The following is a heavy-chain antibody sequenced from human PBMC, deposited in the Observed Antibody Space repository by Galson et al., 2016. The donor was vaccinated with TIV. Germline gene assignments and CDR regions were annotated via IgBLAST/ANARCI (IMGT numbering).Heavy chain of an antibody. CDR3: ARFYDYLWGNFDY. Sequence: SGAEVKKPGESLKISCQGSGYSFATYWIAWVRQMPGKGLEWMGIIYPGDSDTRYSTSFQGKVTISADKSFSSAYLQWNSLKASDTAMYYCARFYDYLWGNFDYWGQGTLVTVSP. CDR1: GYSFATYW. V-gene: IGHV5-51*03. CDR2: IYPGDSDT. J-gene: IGHJ4*02. D-gene: IGHD3-16*01.